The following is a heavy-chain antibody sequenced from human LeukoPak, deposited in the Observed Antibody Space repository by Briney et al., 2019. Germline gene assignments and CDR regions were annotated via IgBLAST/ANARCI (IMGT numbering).Heavy chain of an antibody. CDR3: AKELVVVVAASDY. V-gene: IGHV3-23*01. CDR2: ISGSGGST. CDR1: GITLSNYG. J-gene: IGHJ4*02. D-gene: IGHD2-15*01. Sequence: GGSLRLSCAVSGITLSNYGMTWVRQAPGKGLEWVSAISGSGGSTYYADSVKGRFTISRDNSKNTLYLQMNSLRAEDTAVYYCAKELVVVVAASDYWGQGTLVTVSS.